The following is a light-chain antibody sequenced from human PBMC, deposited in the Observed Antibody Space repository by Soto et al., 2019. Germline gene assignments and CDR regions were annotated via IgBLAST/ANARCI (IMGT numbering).Light chain of an antibody. CDR3: SSYTSSSTVV. CDR2: EVS. J-gene: IGLJ2*01. V-gene: IGLV2-14*01. Sequence: QSVLTQPASVSGSPGQSITISCTGTSSDVGDYNYVSWYQQHPGKAPKLMIYEVSNRPSGVSNRFSGSMSGNTASLTISGLQAEDEADYYCSSYTSSSTVVFGGGTKLTVL. CDR1: SSDVGDYNY.